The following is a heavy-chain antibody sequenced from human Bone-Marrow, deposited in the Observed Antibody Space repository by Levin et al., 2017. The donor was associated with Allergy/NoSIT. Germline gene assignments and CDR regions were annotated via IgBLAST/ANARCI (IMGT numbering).Heavy chain of an antibody. Sequence: GGSLRLSCVDSGVTFTTHSMNWVRQAPGKGLEWIAYISWTSNTIYYADSLKGRVTISRDNAKNSLFLRINSLRAEDTGVYYCARDNPRNFFDFWGQGTHVTVSS. V-gene: IGHV3-48*01. CDR3: ARDNPRNFFDF. CDR1: GVTFTTHS. J-gene: IGHJ4*02. CDR2: ISWTSNTI.